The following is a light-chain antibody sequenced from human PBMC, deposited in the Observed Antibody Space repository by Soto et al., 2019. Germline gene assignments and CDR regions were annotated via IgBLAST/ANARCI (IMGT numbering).Light chain of an antibody. V-gene: IGLV2-8*01. J-gene: IGLJ2*01. CDR2: EVS. CDR1: SSDVGGYNY. Sequence: QSALTQPPSASGSPGQSVTISCAGTSSDVGGYNYVSWYQQHPGKAPKLMIYEVSKRPSGVPDRFSGSKSGNTASLTVSGLQAEEEDDYYCGSYAGSNNMLFGGGTKVTVL. CDR3: GSYAGSNNML.